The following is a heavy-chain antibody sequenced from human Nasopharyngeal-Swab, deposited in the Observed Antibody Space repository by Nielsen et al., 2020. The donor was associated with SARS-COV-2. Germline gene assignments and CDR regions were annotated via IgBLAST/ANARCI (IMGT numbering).Heavy chain of an antibody. Sequence: GESLKISCSASGFTFKNYAMNWVRQTPGKGLEYVSAIGRNGASTNYGESVRGRFTTSRDNFKSTLFLQMNSLTVEDTAVYYCVKGNDFWSATGNYIDVWGKGTTVTVSS. J-gene: IGHJ6*03. CDR1: GFTFKNYA. CDR3: VKGNDFWSATGNYIDV. D-gene: IGHD3-3*01. V-gene: IGHV3-64D*09. CDR2: IGRNGAST.